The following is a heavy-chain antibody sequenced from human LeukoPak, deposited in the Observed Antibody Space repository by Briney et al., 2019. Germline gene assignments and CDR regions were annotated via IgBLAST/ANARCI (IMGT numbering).Heavy chain of an antibody. V-gene: IGHV3-23*01. CDR1: RFTFSSYA. CDR2: ISGSGGST. J-gene: IGHJ4*02. CDR3: ARVFGIAAAHFDY. D-gene: IGHD6-13*01. Sequence: GGSLRLSCAASRFTFSSYAMSWVRQAPGKGLEWVSAISGSGGSTYYADSVKGRFTISRDNSKNTLYLQMNSLRAEDTAVYYCARVFGIAAAHFDYWGQGTLVTVSS.